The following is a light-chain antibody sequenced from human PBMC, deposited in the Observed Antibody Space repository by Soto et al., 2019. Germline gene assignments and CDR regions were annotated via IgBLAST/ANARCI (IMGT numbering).Light chain of an antibody. J-gene: IGLJ3*02. CDR1: SSDVGNYNA. CDR2: EDS. CDR3: CSYAGSTTFAV. V-gene: IGLV2-23*02. Sequence: QSALTQPASVSGSPGQSITISCTGTSSDVGNYNAVSWYQQHPGKAPKLMIYEDSKRPSGVSNRFYGSKSGNTASLTVSGLQAEDEADYYCCSYAGSTTFAVVGGGTKLTVL.